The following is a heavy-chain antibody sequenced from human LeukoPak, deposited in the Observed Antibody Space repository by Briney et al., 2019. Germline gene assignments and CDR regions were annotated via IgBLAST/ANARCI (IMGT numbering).Heavy chain of an antibody. CDR3: ARGRRYSSGWYWFDP. Sequence: GASVKVSCKASGGTFSSYAISWVRQAPGQGLEWMGGIIPIFGTANYAQKFQGRVTITADKSTSKAYMGLSSLRSEDTAVYYCARGRRYSSGWYWFDPWGQGTLVTVSS. CDR2: IIPIFGTA. D-gene: IGHD6-19*01. V-gene: IGHV1-69*06. CDR1: GGTFSSYA. J-gene: IGHJ5*02.